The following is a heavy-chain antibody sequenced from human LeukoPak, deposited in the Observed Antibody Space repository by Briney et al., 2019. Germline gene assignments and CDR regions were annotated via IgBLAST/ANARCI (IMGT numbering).Heavy chain of an antibody. Sequence: GRSLRLSCAASGFTFSSYAMHWVRQAPGKGLEWVAVISYDGSNKYYADSVKGRFTISRDNSKNTLYLRMNSLRAEDTAVYYCARVFLYYYDSSGYRDAFDIWGQGTMVTVSS. D-gene: IGHD3-22*01. J-gene: IGHJ3*02. V-gene: IGHV3-30-3*01. CDR1: GFTFSSYA. CDR3: ARVFLYYYDSSGYRDAFDI. CDR2: ISYDGSNK.